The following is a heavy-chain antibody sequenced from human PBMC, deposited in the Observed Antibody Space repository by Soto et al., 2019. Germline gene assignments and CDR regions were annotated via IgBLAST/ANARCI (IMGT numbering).Heavy chain of an antibody. CDR2: IIPFYSSA. CDR1: GGTFTSQT. CDR3: ARGVGEAAADTFDY. Sequence: SVKVSCKASGGTFTSQTISWVRQAPGQGLEWMGGIIPFYSSATYAQKFQGRVWMTADKSTGTAYMELRSLRSEDTAMYYCARGVGEAAADTFDYWGQGTLVTVSS. V-gene: IGHV1-69*06. J-gene: IGHJ4*02. D-gene: IGHD6-13*01.